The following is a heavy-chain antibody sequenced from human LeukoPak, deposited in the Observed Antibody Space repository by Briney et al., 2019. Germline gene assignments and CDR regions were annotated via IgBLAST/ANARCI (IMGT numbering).Heavy chain of an antibody. V-gene: IGHV1-69*04. J-gene: IGHJ4*02. CDR1: GGTFSSYA. D-gene: IGHD1-26*01. CDR2: IIPILGIA. Sequence: GASVKVSCKASGGTFSSYAISWVRQAPGQGLEWMGRIIPILGIANYAQKFQGRVTITADKSTSTAYMELSSLRSEDTAVYYCARANGGSYYEPHAYWGQGILVTVSS. CDR3: ARANGGSYYEPHAY.